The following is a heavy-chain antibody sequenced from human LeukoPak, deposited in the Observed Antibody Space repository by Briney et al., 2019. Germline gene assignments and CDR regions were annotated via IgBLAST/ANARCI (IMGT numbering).Heavy chain of an antibody. CDR1: GGSISSYY. CDR2: IYYSGST. Sequence: NASETLSLTCTVSGGSISSYYWSWIRQPPGKGLEWIGYIYYSGSTNYNPSLKSRVTISVDTSKNQFSLKLSSVTAADTAVYYCASGKRGYYGSGSYYCYWGQGTLVTVSS. V-gene: IGHV4-59*12. J-gene: IGHJ4*02. D-gene: IGHD3-10*01. CDR3: ASGKRGYYGSGSYYCY.